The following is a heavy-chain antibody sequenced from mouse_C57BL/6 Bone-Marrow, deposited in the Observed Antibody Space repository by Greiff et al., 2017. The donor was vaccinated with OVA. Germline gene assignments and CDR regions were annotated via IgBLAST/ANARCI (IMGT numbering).Heavy chain of an antibody. V-gene: IGHV1-63*01. Sequence: QVHLKQSGAELVRPGPSVKMSCKASGYTFTNYWLRWAKQRPGNGLEWIGDIYPGGGYTNYNEKFKGKATLTVDTSSSTAYMQFSSLTSEDSAIYYCARERLGSRHAMDYWGQGTSVTVSS. CDR2: IYPGGGYT. D-gene: IGHD4-1*01. J-gene: IGHJ4*01. CDR3: ARERLGSRHAMDY. CDR1: GYTFTNYW.